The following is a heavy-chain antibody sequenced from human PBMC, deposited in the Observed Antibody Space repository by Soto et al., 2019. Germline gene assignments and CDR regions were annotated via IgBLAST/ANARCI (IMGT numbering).Heavy chain of an antibody. V-gene: IGHV5-51*01. Sequence: PGESLKISCKGSGYSFTNYWIGWVRQMPGKGLEWMGIIYPGDSDTRYSPSFQGQVTISADMSISTAYLQWSSLKASDTAMYYCALPLAAAGLSPPDYWGQGTLVTVSS. D-gene: IGHD6-13*01. J-gene: IGHJ4*02. CDR1: GYSFTNYW. CDR3: ALPLAAAGLSPPDY. CDR2: IYPGDSDT.